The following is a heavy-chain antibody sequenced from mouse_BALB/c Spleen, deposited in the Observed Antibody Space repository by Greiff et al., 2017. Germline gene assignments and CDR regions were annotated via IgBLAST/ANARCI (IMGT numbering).Heavy chain of an antibody. CDR3: AREAYGSRFAY. Sequence: QVQLKESGAELVRPGSSVKISCKASGYAFSSYWMNWVKQRPGQGLEWIGQIYPGDGDTNYNGKFKGKATLTADKSSSTAYMQLSSLTSEDSAVYFCAREAYGSRFAYWGQGTLVTVSA. J-gene: IGHJ3*01. CDR2: IYPGDGDT. V-gene: IGHV1-80*01. D-gene: IGHD2-1*01. CDR1: GYAFSSYW.